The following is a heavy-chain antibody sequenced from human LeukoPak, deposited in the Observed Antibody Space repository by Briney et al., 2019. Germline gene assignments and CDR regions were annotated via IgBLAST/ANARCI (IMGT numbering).Heavy chain of an antibody. V-gene: IGHV3-21*01. CDR2: ISSSSLYI. Sequence: GGSLRLSCAASAFTFSTYSMNWVRQAPGKGLEWVSSISSSSLYIYYADSVKGRFTISRDNAKNSLYLQMNSLRAEDTAVYYCASEHSGNYYRPFDYWGQGTLVTVSS. CDR3: ASEHSGNYYRPFDY. J-gene: IGHJ4*02. CDR1: AFTFSTYS. D-gene: IGHD1-26*01.